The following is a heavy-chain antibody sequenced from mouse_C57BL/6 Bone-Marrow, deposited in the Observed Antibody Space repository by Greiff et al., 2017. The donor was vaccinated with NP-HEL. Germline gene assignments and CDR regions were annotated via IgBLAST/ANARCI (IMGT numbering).Heavy chain of an antibody. D-gene: IGHD1-1*01. CDR3: ARSYGSSYRYFDV. Sequence: QVQLQQPGAELVMPGASVKLSCKASGYTFTSYWMHWVKQRPGQGLEWIGEIVPSDSYTNYNQKFKGKSTLTVDKSSSTAYMQLSSLTSEDSAVYYCARSYGSSYRYFDVWGTGTTVTVSS. CDR2: IVPSDSYT. J-gene: IGHJ1*03. V-gene: IGHV1-69*01. CDR1: GYTFTSYW.